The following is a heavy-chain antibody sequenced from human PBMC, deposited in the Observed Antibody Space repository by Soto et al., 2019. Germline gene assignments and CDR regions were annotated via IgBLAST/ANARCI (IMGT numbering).Heavy chain of an antibody. J-gene: IGHJ4*02. V-gene: IGHV3-23*01. Sequence: EVQLLESGGGLVQPGGSVSLSCAASGFTFSSYAMSWVRQAPGKGLEWVSAISGSGGSTYYADSVKGQFTISRDNSKNTLYLQMNSLRAEDTALYYCAKERRYSYAPWDYWGQGTLVTVSS. D-gene: IGHD5-18*01. CDR3: AKERRYSYAPWDY. CDR2: ISGSGGST. CDR1: GFTFSSYA.